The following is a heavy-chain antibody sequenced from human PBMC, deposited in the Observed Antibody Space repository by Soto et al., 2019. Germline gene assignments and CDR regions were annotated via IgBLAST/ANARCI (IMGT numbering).Heavy chain of an antibody. V-gene: IGHV3-23*01. Sequence: PGGSLRLSCAASGFTFSSYAMSWVRQAPGKGLEWVSAISGSGGSTYYADSVKGRFTISRDNSKNTLYLQMNSLRAEDTAVYYCAKDHIPSKDIVLVPAAIFHYYGMDVWGQGTTVTVSS. CDR1: GFTFSSYA. CDR2: ISGSGGST. CDR3: AKDHIPSKDIVLVPAAIFHYYGMDV. J-gene: IGHJ6*02. D-gene: IGHD2-2*02.